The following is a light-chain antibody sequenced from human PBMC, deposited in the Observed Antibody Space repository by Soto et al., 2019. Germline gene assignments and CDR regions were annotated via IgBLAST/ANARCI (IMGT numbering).Light chain of an antibody. V-gene: IGKV1-5*03. CDR3: QHYNSYSEA. Sequence: DIQMTQSPSTLSGSVGDRVTITCRASQTISSWLAWYQQKPGKAPKLLIYKASTLKSGVPSRFSSSGSGTEFALNISSLQPDDVATYYCQHYNSYSEAFGQGTKV. CDR1: QTISSW. CDR2: KAS. J-gene: IGKJ1*01.